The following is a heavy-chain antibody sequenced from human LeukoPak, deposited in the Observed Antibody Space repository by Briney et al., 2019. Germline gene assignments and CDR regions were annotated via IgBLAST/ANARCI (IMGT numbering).Heavy chain of an antibody. CDR2: IKQDGSEK. J-gene: IGHJ4*02. CDR1: GFIFSNYW. D-gene: IGHD2-21*02. V-gene: IGHV3-7*04. Sequence: GGSLRLSCTASGFIFSNYWMTWVRQPPGRGLEWVANIKQDGSEKYYVDSVIGRFTISRDNAKNSVYLQMNSLRAEDTAVYYCARGGRRHLVAVTANHNIDYWGQGTLVTVSS. CDR3: ARGGRRHLVAVTANHNIDY.